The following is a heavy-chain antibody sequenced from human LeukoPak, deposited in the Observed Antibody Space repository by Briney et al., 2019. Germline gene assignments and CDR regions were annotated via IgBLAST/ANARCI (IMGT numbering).Heavy chain of an antibody. CDR2: IYPGDSGT. J-gene: IGHJ4*02. CDR1: GYSFTSYW. Sequence: GESLKISCKGSGYSFTSYWIGWVRQMPGKGLEWMGIIYPGDSGTRYCPSFQGQVTISVDKSLSTANLHWSSLKASDTAMYYCARFQVGLGDSSGYYWLDYWGQGTLVTVSS. CDR3: ARFQVGLGDSSGYYWLDY. D-gene: IGHD3-22*01. V-gene: IGHV5-51*01.